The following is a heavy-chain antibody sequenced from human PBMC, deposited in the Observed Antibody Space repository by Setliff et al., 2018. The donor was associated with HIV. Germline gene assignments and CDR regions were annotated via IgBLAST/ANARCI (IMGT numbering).Heavy chain of an antibody. Sequence: SETLSLTCTVSGPSVSDTDYYWGWIRLPPGKGLEWIASIHHSGSTWYNPSLKSRVTISADMSKNQFSLKLFSVTAADTAVYYCARPSFGIGGGSIFDSWGQGTVVTVSS. CDR2: IHHSGST. CDR3: ARPSFGIGGGSIFDS. CDR1: GPSVSDTDYY. J-gene: IGHJ4*02. D-gene: IGHD3-3*01. V-gene: IGHV4-39*01.